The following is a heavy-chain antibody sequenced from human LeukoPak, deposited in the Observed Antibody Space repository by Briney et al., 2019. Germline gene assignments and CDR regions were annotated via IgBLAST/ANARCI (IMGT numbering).Heavy chain of an antibody. V-gene: IGHV3-48*01. CDR3: AKDTLPGHSGSYYN. CDR2: ISSSSSTI. Sequence: QTGGSLRLSCAASGFTFSSCGMTWVRQAPGKGLEWVSYISSSSSTIYYADSVKGRFTISRDNSKNTLYLQMNSLRAEDTAVYYCAKDTLPGHSGSYYNWGQGTLVTVSS. J-gene: IGHJ4*02. CDR1: GFTFSSCG. D-gene: IGHD3-10*01.